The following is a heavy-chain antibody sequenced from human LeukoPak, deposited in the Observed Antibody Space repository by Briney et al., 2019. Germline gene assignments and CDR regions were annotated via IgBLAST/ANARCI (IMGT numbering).Heavy chain of an antibody. CDR2: ITTNSAK. V-gene: IGHV3-48*02. CDR3: TRGRYQFLGPNDS. D-gene: IGHD2-2*01. CDR1: GFSLSDYG. Sequence: GGTLRLSCAASGFSLSDYGISWARQATGKGLEWISYITTNSAKFYADSVRGRIAISRDNDKNSVYLQMNSLRDEDTAVYYCTRGRYQFLGPNDSWGQGSLVTVSS. J-gene: IGHJ4*02.